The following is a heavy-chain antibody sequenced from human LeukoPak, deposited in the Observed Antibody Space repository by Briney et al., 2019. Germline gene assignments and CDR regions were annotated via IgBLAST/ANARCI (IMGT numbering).Heavy chain of an antibody. J-gene: IGHJ5*02. CDR1: GGSISSGGYS. CDR2: IYHSGST. V-gene: IGHV4-30-2*01. D-gene: IGHD2-15*01. Sequence: PSETLSLTCAVPGGSISSGGYSWSWIRQPPGKGLEWIGYIYHSGSTYYNPSLKSRVTISVDRSKNQFSLKLSSVTAADTAVYYCARARGSSRFDPWGQGTLVTVSS. CDR3: ARARGSSRFDP.